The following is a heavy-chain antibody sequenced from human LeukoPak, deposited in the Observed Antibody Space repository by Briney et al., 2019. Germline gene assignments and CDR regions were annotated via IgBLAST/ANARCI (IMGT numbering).Heavy chain of an antibody. CDR2: IKQDRSEE. CDR3: AREVAAAAFDY. V-gene: IGHV3-7*01. CDR1: GFTFSAYW. Sequence: GGSLRLSCAASGFTFSAYWMSWVRQAPGKGLEWVANIKQDRSEEYYADSVKGRFTISRDNSKNTLYLQMNSLRAEDTAVYYCAREVAAAAFDYWGQGTLVTVSS. J-gene: IGHJ4*02. D-gene: IGHD6-13*01.